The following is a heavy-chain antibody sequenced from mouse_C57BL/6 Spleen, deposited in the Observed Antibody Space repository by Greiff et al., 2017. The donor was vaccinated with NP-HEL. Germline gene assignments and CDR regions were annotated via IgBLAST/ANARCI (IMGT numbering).Heavy chain of an antibody. J-gene: IGHJ4*01. CDR3: AYDGYDEYAMDY. D-gene: IGHD2-3*01. Sequence: VQLQQSGPELVKPGASVKISCKASGYAFSSSWMNWVKQRPGKGLEWIGRIYPGDGDTNYNGKFKGKATLTADKSSSTAYMQLSSLTSEDSAVYFCAYDGYDEYAMDYWGQGTSVTVSS. CDR1: GYAFSSSW. CDR2: IYPGDGDT. V-gene: IGHV1-82*01.